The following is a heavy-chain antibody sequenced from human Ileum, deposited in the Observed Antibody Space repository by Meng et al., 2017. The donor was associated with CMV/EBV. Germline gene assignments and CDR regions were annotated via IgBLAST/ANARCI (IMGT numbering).Heavy chain of an antibody. CDR3: ARSVGGFDY. V-gene: IGHV3-74*01. J-gene: IGHJ4*02. Sequence: GGSLRPPGAASGFPLGDYWMHWVRQAPGKGLVWVSHINNDGSSATYADSVKGRFTISRDNAKNTVFLQMNGLRAEDTAVYYCARSVGGFDYWGQGTLVTVSS. CDR2: INNDGSSA. D-gene: IGHD3-16*01. CDR1: GFPLGDYW.